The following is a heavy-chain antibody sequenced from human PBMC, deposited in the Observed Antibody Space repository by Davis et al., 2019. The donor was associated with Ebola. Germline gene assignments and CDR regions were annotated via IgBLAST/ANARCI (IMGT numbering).Heavy chain of an antibody. CDR2: INPSGGST. D-gene: IGHD4-17*01. CDR1: GYTFTSYY. J-gene: IGHJ5*02. CDR3: ARDGLARGLRSYFDP. Sequence: AASVKVSCKASGYTFTSYYMHWVRQAPGQGLEWMGIINPSGGSTSYAQKFQGRVTMTRDTSTSTVYMELSSLRSEDTAVYYCARDGLARGLRSYFDPWGRGTLVTVSS. V-gene: IGHV1-46*01.